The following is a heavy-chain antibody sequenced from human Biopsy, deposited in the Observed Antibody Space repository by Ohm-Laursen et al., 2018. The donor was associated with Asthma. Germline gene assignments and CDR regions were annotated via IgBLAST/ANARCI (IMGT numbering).Heavy chain of an antibody. D-gene: IGHD6-19*01. Sequence: PSDTLSLTCTVSGASIKTDDHYWSWLRQPPGKGLEWFGFIHYSGSTSYNPSLKGGVTISVDTSKNQFSLKLSSVTAADTAVYYCARASVAASSNWFDPWGRGTLVTVSS. V-gene: IGHV4-30-4*02. CDR3: ARASVAASSNWFDP. J-gene: IGHJ5*02. CDR1: GASIKTDDHY. CDR2: IHYSGST.